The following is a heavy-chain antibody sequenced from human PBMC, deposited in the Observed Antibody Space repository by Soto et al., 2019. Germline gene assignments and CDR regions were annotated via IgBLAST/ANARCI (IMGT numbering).Heavy chain of an antibody. CDR1: GFTFSSYE. J-gene: IGHJ6*02. CDR2: ISSSGSTI. V-gene: IGHV3-48*03. Sequence: PGGSLRLSCAASGFTFSSYEMNWVRQAPGKGPEWVSYISSSGSTIYYADSVKGRFTISRDNAKNSLYLQMNSLRAEDTAVYYCARGHKGGYYYYGMDVWGQGTTVTVSS. CDR3: ARGHKGGYYYYGMDV.